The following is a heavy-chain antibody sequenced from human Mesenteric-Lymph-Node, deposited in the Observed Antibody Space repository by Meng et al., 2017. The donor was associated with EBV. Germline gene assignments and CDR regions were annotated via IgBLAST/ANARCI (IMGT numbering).Heavy chain of an antibody. D-gene: IGHD4-17*01. CDR2: INHSGNT. Sequence: QVQLQPAGAGLLKPSETRSLTCAVYGGSFSTFYWSWIRQPPGKGLEWIGEINHSGNTNYNPSLKSRVTISVDTSKNQFSLRLTSVTAADTAVYYCARVGEADSGDYPNEDSWGQGTLVTVSS. V-gene: IGHV4-34*01. CDR3: ARVGEADSGDYPNEDS. J-gene: IGHJ4*02. CDR1: GGSFSTFY.